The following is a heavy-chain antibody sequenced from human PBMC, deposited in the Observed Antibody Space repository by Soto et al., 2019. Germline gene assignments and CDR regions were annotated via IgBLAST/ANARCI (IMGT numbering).Heavy chain of an antibody. J-gene: IGHJ6*02. CDR3: AREVSGFDGYYYYGMDV. V-gene: IGHV1-8*01. CDR1: GYTFTSYD. D-gene: IGHD3-10*01. Sequence: ASVKVSCKASGYTFTSYDINWVRQATGQGLEWMGWMNPNSGNTGYAQKFQGRVTMTRNTSISTAYMELSSLRSEDTAVYHCAREVSGFDGYYYYGMDVWGQGTTVTVSS. CDR2: MNPNSGNT.